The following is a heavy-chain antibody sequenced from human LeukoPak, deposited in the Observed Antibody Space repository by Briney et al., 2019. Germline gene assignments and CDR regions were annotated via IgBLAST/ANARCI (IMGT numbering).Heavy chain of an antibody. CDR2: ISSSSSYI. V-gene: IGHV3-21*01. D-gene: IGHD4-17*01. J-gene: IGHJ4*02. Sequence: GGSLRLSCAASGFTFSSYSMNWVRQAPGKGPEWVPSISSSSSYIYYADSVKGRFTISRDNAKNSLYLQMNSLRAEDTAVYYCARDRYYGDYPELVDYWGQGTLVTVSS. CDR1: GFTFSSYS. CDR3: ARDRYYGDYPELVDY.